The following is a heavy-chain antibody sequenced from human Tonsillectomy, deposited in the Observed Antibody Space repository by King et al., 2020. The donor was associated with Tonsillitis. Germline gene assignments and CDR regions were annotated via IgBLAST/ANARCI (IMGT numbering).Heavy chain of an antibody. CDR1: GFTSSNAW. Sequence: VQLVEAGGGLVKPGGSLRLSCAASGFTSSNAWMSWVRQAPGKGLEWVGRIKSKTDGGTTDYAAPVKGRFTISRDASKNTLYLQMNSLKTEDTAVYYYTAGSSSGPHTYYFDYSGPGTLLTVSS. J-gene: IGHJ4*02. CDR3: TAGSSSGPHTYYFDY. V-gene: IGHV3-15*01. D-gene: IGHD3-22*01. CDR2: IKSKTDGGTT.